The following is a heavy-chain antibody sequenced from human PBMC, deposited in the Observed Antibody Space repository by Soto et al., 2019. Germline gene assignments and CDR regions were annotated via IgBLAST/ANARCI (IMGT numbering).Heavy chain of an antibody. V-gene: IGHV3-53*01. CDR1: GFTSSSNY. J-gene: IGHJ3*02. CDR2: IYSGGST. Sequence: EVQLVESGGGLIQPGGSLRLSCAASGFTSSSNYMSWVRQAPGKGLEWVSVIYSGGSTYYADSVKGRFTISRDNSKNTLYLQMNSLRAEDTAVYYCARNYDSPAGGAFDIWGQGTMATVSS. D-gene: IGHD3-22*01. CDR3: ARNYDSPAGGAFDI.